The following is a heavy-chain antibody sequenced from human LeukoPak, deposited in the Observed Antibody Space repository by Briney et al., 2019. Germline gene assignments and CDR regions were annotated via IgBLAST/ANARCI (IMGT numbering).Heavy chain of an antibody. V-gene: IGHV1-24*01. Sequence: VASVKVSCKVSGYTLTELSMHWVRQAPGKGPEWMGGFDPEDGETIYAQKFQGRVTMTEDTSTDTAYMELSRLRSEDTAVYYCATERAHSGYDYYYYYGMDVWGQGTTVTVSS. CDR3: ATERAHSGYDYYYYYGMDV. J-gene: IGHJ6*02. CDR1: GYTLTELS. CDR2: FDPEDGET. D-gene: IGHD5-12*01.